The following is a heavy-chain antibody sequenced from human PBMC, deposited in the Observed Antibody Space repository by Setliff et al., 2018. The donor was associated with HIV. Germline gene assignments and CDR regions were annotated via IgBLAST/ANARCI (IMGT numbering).Heavy chain of an antibody. CDR1: GGSFNSYY. J-gene: IGHJ6*02. CDR2: INHSGST. V-gene: IGHV4-34*01. D-gene: IGHD6-13*01. Sequence: LSLTCAVYGGSFNSYYWYWIRQPPGKGLEWIGEINHSGSTNYNPSLKSRVTISVDTSKNQFSLKLSSVTAADTAVYYCTRAEQQLPYYYYYYGMDVWGQGTTVTVSS. CDR3: TRAEQQLPYYYYYYGMDV.